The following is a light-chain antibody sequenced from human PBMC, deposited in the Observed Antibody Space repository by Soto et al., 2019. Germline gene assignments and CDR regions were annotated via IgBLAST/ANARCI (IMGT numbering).Light chain of an antibody. CDR2: DAS. CDR1: QSIGSS. CDR3: QQYNGYPWT. Sequence: DIQMTQSPSTLSASVGDRVTITCRASQSIGSSLAWYQQKPGKAPNLLISDASSLERGVPSRFRGSGSGTEFTLTIRSLQPDDFATYYCQQYNGYPWTFGQGTKVDIK. J-gene: IGKJ1*01. V-gene: IGKV1-5*01.